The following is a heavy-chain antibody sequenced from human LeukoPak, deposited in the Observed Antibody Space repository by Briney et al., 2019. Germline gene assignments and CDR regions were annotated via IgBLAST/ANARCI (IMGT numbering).Heavy chain of an antibody. V-gene: IGHV1-69*05. CDR3: ARESVSAGASDAFDI. Sequence: SVKVSCKASGGTFSSYAISWVRQAPGQGLEWMGGIIPTFGTANYAQKFQGRVTITTDEPTSTAHMELSSLRSEDTAVYYCARESVSAGASDAFDIWGQGTMVTVSS. J-gene: IGHJ3*02. CDR1: GGTFSSYA. CDR2: IIPTFGTA. D-gene: IGHD1-26*01.